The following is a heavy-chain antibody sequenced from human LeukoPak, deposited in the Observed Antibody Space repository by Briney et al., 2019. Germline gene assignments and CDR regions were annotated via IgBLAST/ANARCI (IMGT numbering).Heavy chain of an antibody. CDR3: ARRELLDTFDI. CDR1: GGSISSGSYY. J-gene: IGHJ3*02. Sequence: PPQTLSLTCTVSGGSISSGSYYWSWIRQPAGKGLEWIGRIYTSGSTNYNPSLKSRVTISVDTSKNQFSLKLSSVTAADTAVYYCARRELLDTFDIWGQGTMVTVSS. CDR2: IYTSGST. V-gene: IGHV4-61*02. D-gene: IGHD1-26*01.